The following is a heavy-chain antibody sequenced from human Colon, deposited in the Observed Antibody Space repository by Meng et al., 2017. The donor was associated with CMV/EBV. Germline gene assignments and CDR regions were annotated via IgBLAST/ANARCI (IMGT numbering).Heavy chain of an antibody. J-gene: IGHJ6*02. CDR3: AREARYYDSSGTSSGMDV. Sequence: GESLKISCAASGFTFSDYYMSWIRQAPGKGQEWVSYISSSGSTIYYADSVKGRFTISRDNAKNSLYLQMNSLRAEDTAVYYCAREARYYDSSGTSSGMDVWGQGTTVTVSS. V-gene: IGHV3-11*04. D-gene: IGHD3-22*01. CDR1: GFTFSDYY. CDR2: ISSSGSTI.